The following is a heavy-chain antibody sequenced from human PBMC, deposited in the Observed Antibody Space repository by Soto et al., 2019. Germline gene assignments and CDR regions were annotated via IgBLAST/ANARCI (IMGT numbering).Heavy chain of an antibody. J-gene: IGHJ6*02. CDR2: ISNDGNYD. CDR3: ATKARVTNYLYYGMDV. V-gene: IGHV3-30*03. CDR1: GFTFSSYG. D-gene: IGHD2-21*02. Sequence: VQLAESGGGVVQPGRSLRLSCVASGFTFSSYGMSWVRQAPGKGLEWVAVISNDGNYDFYADSVKGRFTISRDNSKNTLFLHMGRLRAEDTAMYYCATKARVTNYLYYGMDVWGLGTTVTVSS.